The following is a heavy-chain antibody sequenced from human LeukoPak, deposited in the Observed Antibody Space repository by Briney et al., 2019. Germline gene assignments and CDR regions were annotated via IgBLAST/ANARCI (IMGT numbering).Heavy chain of an antibody. CDR3: ATETTAYCSSTSCWGYFQH. D-gene: IGHD2-2*01. CDR1: GYTLTELS. V-gene: IGHV1-24*01. J-gene: IGHJ1*01. Sequence: ASVRVSCKVSGYTLTELSMHWVRQAPGKGLEWMGGFDPEDGETIYAQKFQGRVTMTEDTSTDTAYMELSSLRSEDTAVYYCATETTAYCSSTSCWGYFQHWGQGTLVTVSS. CDR2: FDPEDGET.